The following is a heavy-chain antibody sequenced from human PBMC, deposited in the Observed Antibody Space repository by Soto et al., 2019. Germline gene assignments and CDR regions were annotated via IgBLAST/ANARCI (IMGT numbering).Heavy chain of an antibody. Sequence: ASVKVSCKASGYTFTSYGISWVRQGPGQGLEWMGWISAYNGNTNYAQKLQGRVTMTTDTSTSTAYMELRSLRSGDTAVYYCARRDYDFWSGYYSNWFDPWGQGTLVTVSS. V-gene: IGHV1-18*01. CDR1: GYTFTSYG. CDR3: ARRDYDFWSGYYSNWFDP. J-gene: IGHJ5*02. D-gene: IGHD3-3*01. CDR2: ISAYNGNT.